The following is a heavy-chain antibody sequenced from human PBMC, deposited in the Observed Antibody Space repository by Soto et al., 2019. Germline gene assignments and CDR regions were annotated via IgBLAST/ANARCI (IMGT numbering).Heavy chain of an antibody. CDR3: AKVRLTDNLRYAPHL. V-gene: IGHV3-23*01. D-gene: IGHD2-8*01. CDR1: GFTFNNYA. CDR2: ISPNGDST. Sequence: EVQLLESGGGLVKPGGSLRLACAASGFTFNNYAMNWVRQAPGRGLEWGSIISPNGDSTYYADSVNGRFTISRDNSQNTVFLQMNSLRAEDTAIYFWAKVRLTDNLRYAPHLWGQGTLVTVSS. J-gene: IGHJ3*01.